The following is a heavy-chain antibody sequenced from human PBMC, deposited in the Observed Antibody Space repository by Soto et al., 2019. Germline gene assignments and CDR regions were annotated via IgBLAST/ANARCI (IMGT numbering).Heavy chain of an antibody. CDR1: GFTFDVYA. CDR3: AKDISLRGWVYLVVEY. CDR2: INYNSGSV. V-gene: IGHV3-9*01. Sequence: EVQLVESGGGWVQPGRSLRLSCAASGFTFDVYAMHWVRQAPGKGLEWVSGINYNSGSVGYADSVKGRFTISRDNAKNSLHLQMNSLSAEDTAVYYCAKDISLRGWVYLVVEYWGQGTLVTVSP. J-gene: IGHJ4*02. D-gene: IGHD6-13*01.